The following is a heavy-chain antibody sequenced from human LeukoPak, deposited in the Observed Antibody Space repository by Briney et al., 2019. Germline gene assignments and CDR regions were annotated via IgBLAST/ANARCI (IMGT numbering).Heavy chain of an antibody. CDR2: ISWNSNSI. J-gene: IGHJ4*02. V-gene: IGHV3-9*01. D-gene: IGHD2-2*01. CDR1: GFTFDDYA. CDR3: AKAYCSRTSCSPDY. Sequence: GGSLRLSCAASGFTFDDYAMHWVRQAPGKGLEWVSDISWNSNSIGYADSVKGRFTISRDNAKNSLYLQMNSLRAEDTALLYCAKAYCSRTSCSPDYWGQGTLVTVSS.